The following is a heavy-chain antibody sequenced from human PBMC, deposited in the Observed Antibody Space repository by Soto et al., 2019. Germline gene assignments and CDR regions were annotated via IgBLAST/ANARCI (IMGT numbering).Heavy chain of an antibody. CDR3: AAQRIAHGQFDGY. D-gene: IGHD2-21*01. Sequence: QVQLRESGPGLVKPAQTLSLTCTVSGGSINSGAYYWNWIRQHPGKGLEWIGYIHYTGITYQNPSLNSRVTTSLDTSETHFSLKLTSVTPADTAVYHCAAQRIAHGQFDGYSGQGTLVTVSS. CDR1: GGSINSGAYY. CDR2: IHYTGIT. J-gene: IGHJ4*02. V-gene: IGHV4-31*03.